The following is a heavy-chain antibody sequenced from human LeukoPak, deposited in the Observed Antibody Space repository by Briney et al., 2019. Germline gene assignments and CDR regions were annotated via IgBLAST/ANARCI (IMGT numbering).Heavy chain of an antibody. CDR2: ISAYNGAT. D-gene: IGHD4-23*01. J-gene: IGHJ4*02. CDR3: ARAGAAYGGDPTY. Sequence: ASVKVSCKTSGYTFTNYGISWVRQATGQGLELVGWISAYNGATNYAQKFQGRVTLTTDTSTTTAYMELRSLRSDDTGVYYCARAGAAYGGDPTYWGQGTLVTVSS. V-gene: IGHV1-18*01. CDR1: GYTFTNYG.